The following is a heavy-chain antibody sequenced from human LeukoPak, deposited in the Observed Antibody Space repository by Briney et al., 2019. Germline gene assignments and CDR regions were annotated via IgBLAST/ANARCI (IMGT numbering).Heavy chain of an antibody. CDR3: ARFAGSSSPAFDF. V-gene: IGHV1-8*03. J-gene: IGHJ4*02. D-gene: IGHD6-6*01. CDR1: GYTFTSYD. Sequence: ASVKVSCKASGYTFTSYDINWVRQATGQGLEWMGWMNPNSGNTGYAQKFQGRVTITRNSSISTAYMELSSLTSEDTAVYYCARFAGSSSPAFDFWGQGTLVTVSS. CDR2: MNPNSGNT.